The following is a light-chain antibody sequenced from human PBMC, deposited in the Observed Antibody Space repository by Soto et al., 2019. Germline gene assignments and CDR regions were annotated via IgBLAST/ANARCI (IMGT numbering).Light chain of an antibody. CDR1: TSDVGGYNY. CDR2: EVS. V-gene: IGLV2-14*01. CDR3: SSYTRRSTVV. J-gene: IGLJ2*01. Sequence: QSVLTQPASVSGSPGQSITISCTGTTSDVGGYNYVSWYQQHPGKAPKLMIYEVSYRPSGVSNRFSGSKSGNTASLTISGIQAEDEADYYCSSYTRRSTVVFGGGTKLTVL.